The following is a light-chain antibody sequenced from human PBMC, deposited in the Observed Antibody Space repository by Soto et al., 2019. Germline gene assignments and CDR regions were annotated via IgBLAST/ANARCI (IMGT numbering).Light chain of an antibody. CDR3: QQYFNTPLT. CDR2: WAS. Sequence: DIVMTQSPDSLAVSLGERATINCKSSQNVLNRANDKNYIAWYQQKPGQPPKLLIYWASTRKSDVPDRFSGSGSATDFTLTISSLQAGDVAVYFCQQYFNTPLTFGGGTKVEIK. V-gene: IGKV4-1*01. CDR1: QNVLNRANDKNY. J-gene: IGKJ4*01.